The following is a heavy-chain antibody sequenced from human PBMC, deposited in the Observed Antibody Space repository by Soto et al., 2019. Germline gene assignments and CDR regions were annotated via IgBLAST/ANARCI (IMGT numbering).Heavy chain of an antibody. D-gene: IGHD1-7*01. CDR2: IRNRANRYTT. V-gene: IGHV3-72*01. CDR3: PRRITGTPPADGRS. Sequence: EVQLVESGGDLVQPGGSLRLSCAVSGFTFSDHYMDWVRQATGKGLEWVGRIRNRANRYTTDYAASVKGRFTISRDDSKNSLYLQMNSLKTEDTAMYYCPRRITGTPPADGRSLGQGTLVTVSS. CDR1: GFTFSDHY. J-gene: IGHJ5*02.